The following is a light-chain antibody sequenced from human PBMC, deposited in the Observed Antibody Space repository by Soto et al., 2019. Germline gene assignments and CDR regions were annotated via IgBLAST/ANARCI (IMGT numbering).Light chain of an antibody. V-gene: IGKV3-20*01. CDR2: GAS. Sequence: EIVLTQSPGTLSLSPGERATLSCRASQSVSSSYLAWYQQKPGQAPSLLIFGASSRATGIPDGFSGSGSGTDFTLTISRLEPEDFAVYYCQQYGSSPPTTFGQETKLEIK. CDR3: QQYGSSPPTT. CDR1: QSVSSSY. J-gene: IGKJ2*01.